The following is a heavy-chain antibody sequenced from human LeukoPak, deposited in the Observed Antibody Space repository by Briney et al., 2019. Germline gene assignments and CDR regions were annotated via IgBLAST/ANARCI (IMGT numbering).Heavy chain of an antibody. CDR1: GYTFTSYG. CDR2: ISAYNGNT. V-gene: IGHV1-18*01. CDR3: ATVAYNWNKNLDY. Sequence: ASVKVSCKASGYTFTSYGISWVRQAPGQGLEWMGWISAYNGNTNYAQKLQGRVTMTTDTSTSTAYMELSSLRSEDTAVYYCATVAYNWNKNLDYWGQGTLVTVSS. D-gene: IGHD1/OR15-1a*01. J-gene: IGHJ4*02.